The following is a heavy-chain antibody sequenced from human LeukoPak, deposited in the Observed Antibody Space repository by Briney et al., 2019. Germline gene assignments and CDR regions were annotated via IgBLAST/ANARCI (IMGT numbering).Heavy chain of an antibody. CDR3: ARAYSSSWYDAVYFDY. D-gene: IGHD6-13*01. J-gene: IGHJ4*02. Sequence: ASVKVSCKASGGTFSSYAISWVLQAPGQGLEWMGRIIPIFGTADYAQKFQGRVTITTDESTSTAYMELSILRSEDTAVYYCARAYSSSWYDAVYFDYWGQGTLVTVSS. CDR2: IIPIFGTA. CDR1: GGTFSSYA. V-gene: IGHV1-69*05.